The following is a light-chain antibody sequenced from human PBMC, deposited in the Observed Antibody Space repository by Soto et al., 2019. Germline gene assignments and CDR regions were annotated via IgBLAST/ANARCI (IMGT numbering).Light chain of an antibody. J-gene: IGKJ3*01. Sequence: EIVLTQSPGTLSLSPGERATLTCRASQSVTSSYLAWYQQKPGQAPRLLMYGASSRATGIPDRFSGSGSGTDFTLTISRLEPEAFAVYYCQQYGSSPLTFGPGTKVYIK. CDR2: GAS. CDR1: QSVTSSY. V-gene: IGKV3-20*01. CDR3: QQYGSSPLT.